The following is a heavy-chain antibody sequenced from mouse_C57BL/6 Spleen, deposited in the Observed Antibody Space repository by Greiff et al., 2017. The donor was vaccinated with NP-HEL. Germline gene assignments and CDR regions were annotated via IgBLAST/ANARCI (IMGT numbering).Heavy chain of an antibody. Sequence: QVHVKQSGAELVKPGASVKLSCKASGYTFTEYTIHWVKQRSGQGLEWIGWFYPGSGSIKYNEKFKDKATLTADKSSSTVYMELSRLTSEDSAVYFCARHFTTEDAMDYWGQGTSVTVSS. CDR3: ARHFTTEDAMDY. V-gene: IGHV1-62-2*01. D-gene: IGHD2-12*01. CDR2: FYPGSGSI. J-gene: IGHJ4*01. CDR1: GYTFTEYT.